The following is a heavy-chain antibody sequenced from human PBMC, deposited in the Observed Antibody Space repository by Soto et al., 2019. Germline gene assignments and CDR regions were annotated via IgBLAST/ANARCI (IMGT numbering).Heavy chain of an antibody. CDR2: VYHTGST. Sequence: PSETLSLTCTVSGGSISGDYYWNWIRQAPGKGLEWIGYVYHTGSTYHNPSLKSRITISLDTSKIHFSLNLSSVTAADTAVYYCARATTALHGFDIWGQGTMVTVSS. CDR3: ARATTALHGFDI. D-gene: IGHD1-26*01. CDR1: GGSISGDYY. J-gene: IGHJ3*02. V-gene: IGHV4-30-4*01.